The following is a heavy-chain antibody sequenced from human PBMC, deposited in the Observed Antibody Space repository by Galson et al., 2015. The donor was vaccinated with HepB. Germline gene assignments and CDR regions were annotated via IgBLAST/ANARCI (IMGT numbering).Heavy chain of an antibody. CDR3: ARDQRITMVRGVYYFDY. V-gene: IGHV3-11*01. Sequence: SLRLSCAASGFTFSDYYMSWIRQAPGKGLEWVPYISSSGSTIYYADSVKGRFTISRDNAKNSLYLQMNSLRAEDTAVYYCARDQRITMVRGVYYFDYWGQGTLVTVSS. CDR1: GFTFSDYY. CDR2: ISSSGSTI. D-gene: IGHD3-10*01. J-gene: IGHJ4*02.